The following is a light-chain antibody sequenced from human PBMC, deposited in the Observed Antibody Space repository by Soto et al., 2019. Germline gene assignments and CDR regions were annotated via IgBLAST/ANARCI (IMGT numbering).Light chain of an antibody. CDR2: EVS. Sequence: QSVLTQPASVSGSPGQSITISCTGTSSDVGSYNLVSWYQQHPGKAPKLMIYEVSKRPSGVSNRFSGSKSGNTASPTISGLQDEDEADYYCCSYAGSSTFYVFGTGTKVTVL. J-gene: IGLJ1*01. CDR3: CSYAGSSTFYV. CDR1: SSDVGSYNL. V-gene: IGLV2-23*02.